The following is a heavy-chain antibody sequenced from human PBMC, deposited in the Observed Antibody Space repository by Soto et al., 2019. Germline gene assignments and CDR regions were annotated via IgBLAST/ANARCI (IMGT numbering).Heavy chain of an antibody. V-gene: IGHV4-30-2*01. J-gene: IGHJ5*02. CDR2: IYHSGST. Sequence: QLQLQESSSGLVKPSQTLSLTCAVSGGSISSGGYSWSWIQQPPGKGLEWIGYIYHSGSTYYNPSLKSRVTISVDRSKNQFSLKLSSVTAAVTAVYYCARVPDRWGQGTLVTVSS. D-gene: IGHD2-2*01. CDR3: ARVPDR. CDR1: GGSISSGGYS.